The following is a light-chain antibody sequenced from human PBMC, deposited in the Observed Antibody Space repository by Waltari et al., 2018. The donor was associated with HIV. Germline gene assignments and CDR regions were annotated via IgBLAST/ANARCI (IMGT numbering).Light chain of an antibody. CDR2: DVS. CDR1: SSDVGGYNY. J-gene: IGLJ1*01. Sequence: QSALTQPRSVSGSPGQSVTISCTGTSSDVGGYNYVSWSQTHPGKVPKLMIYDVSKRPSGVPDRGSGSKSRNTASLTISWLQAEDEADYYCCSYAGSSYVFGTGTKVTGL. CDR3: CSYAGSSYV. V-gene: IGLV2-11*01.